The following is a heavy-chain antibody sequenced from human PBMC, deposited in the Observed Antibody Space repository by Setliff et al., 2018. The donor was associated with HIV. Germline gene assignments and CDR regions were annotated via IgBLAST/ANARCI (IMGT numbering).Heavy chain of an antibody. CDR1: GHTFSDYG. D-gene: IGHD1-26*01. CDR3: GRDRGWDRRYFEY. J-gene: IGHJ4*02. V-gene: IGHV1-18*01. CDR2: INAYNGDT. Sequence: ASVKVSCKASGHTFSDYGISWMRQAPGQGFEWLGWINAYNGDTNHAPKFQGRVTMTRDKSTSTAYMELRSLRSDDTAVYYCGRDRGWDRRYFEYWGQGTLVTVSS.